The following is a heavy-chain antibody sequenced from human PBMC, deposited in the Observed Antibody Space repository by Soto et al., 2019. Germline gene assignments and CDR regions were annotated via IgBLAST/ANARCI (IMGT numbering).Heavy chain of an antibody. CDR3: AITMVRGVPRAAVYPYYYYGMDV. Sequence: HGESLKISCKGSGYSFTSYWISWVRQMPGKGLEWMGRIDPSDSYTNYSPSFQGHVTISADKSISTAYLQWSSLKASDTAMYYCAITMVRGVPRAAVYPYYYYGMDVWGQGTTVTVSS. CDR1: GYSFTSYW. V-gene: IGHV5-10-1*01. CDR2: IDPSDSYT. J-gene: IGHJ6*02. D-gene: IGHD3-10*01.